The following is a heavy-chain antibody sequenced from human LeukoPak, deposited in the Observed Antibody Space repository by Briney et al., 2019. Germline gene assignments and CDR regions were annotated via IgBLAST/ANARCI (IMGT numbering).Heavy chain of an antibody. Sequence: ASVKVSCKASGYTFTGYYMHWVRQAPGQGLEWMGWINPNSGGTKYAQKFQGRVTMTRDTSISTAYMELSRLRSDDTAVYYCARADGIYDSSGYYYVSRDAFDIWGQGTMVTVSS. D-gene: IGHD3-22*01. CDR3: ARADGIYDSSGYYYVSRDAFDI. V-gene: IGHV1-2*02. CDR2: INPNSGGT. J-gene: IGHJ3*02. CDR1: GYTFTGYY.